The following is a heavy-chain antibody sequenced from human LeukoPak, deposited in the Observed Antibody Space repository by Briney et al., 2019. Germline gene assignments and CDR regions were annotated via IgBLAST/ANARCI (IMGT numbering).Heavy chain of an antibody. CDR3: AREMGMFAGMDV. CDR1: GGSLSSYY. CDR2: IYTSGST. Sequence: SETLSLTCTVSGGSLSSYYWSWIWQPAGKGLEWIGRIYTSGSTNYNPSLKSRVTMSVDTSMNQFSLKLRSLTAADTAVYYCAREMGMFAGMDVWGQGTTVTVSS. V-gene: IGHV4-4*07. D-gene: IGHD3-10*02. J-gene: IGHJ6*02.